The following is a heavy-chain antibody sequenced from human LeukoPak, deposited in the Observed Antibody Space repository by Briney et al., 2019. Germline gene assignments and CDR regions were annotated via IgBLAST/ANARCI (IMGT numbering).Heavy chain of an antibody. V-gene: IGHV3-30*02. D-gene: IGHD3-10*01. CDR1: GFTFSSYG. Sequence: PGGSLRLSCAASGFTFSSYGMHWVRQAPGKGLEWVAFIRYDGSNKYYADSVKGRFTISRDNSKNTLYLQMNSLRDEDTAVYYCARDSFRFGELSGAFDIWGQGTMVTVSS. J-gene: IGHJ3*02. CDR2: IRYDGSNK. CDR3: ARDSFRFGELSGAFDI.